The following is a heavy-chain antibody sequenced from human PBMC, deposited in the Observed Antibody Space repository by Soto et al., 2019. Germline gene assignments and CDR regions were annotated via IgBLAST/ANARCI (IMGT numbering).Heavy chain of an antibody. J-gene: IGHJ4*02. CDR3: AQDRGWGVVSPSHDS. CDR1: GFTFRNFV. Sequence: EVQLLESGGGVVQPGGSLRLSCAASGFTFRNFVMSWVRQATGKGLEWVSAIRATGGQTFYADSVKGRFTISRDNSKNMLYLQINNLRDEDTALYFCAQDRGWGVVSPSHDSWGQGTLVTVSS. D-gene: IGHD2-21*01. CDR2: IRATGGQT. V-gene: IGHV3-23*01.